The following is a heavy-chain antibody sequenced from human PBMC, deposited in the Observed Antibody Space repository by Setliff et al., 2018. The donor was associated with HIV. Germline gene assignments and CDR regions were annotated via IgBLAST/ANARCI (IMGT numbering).Heavy chain of an antibody. V-gene: IGHV3-49*04. J-gene: IGHJ5*01. D-gene: IGHD2-21*02. Sequence: SLRLSCITSGFTFEDNALSWVRQAPGKGLEWLGFIRSERYGGTTEYAASVKGRFTISRDDSQNMVYLQMNSLKTEDTAMYYCTPIHNYTDHCPDSWGQGTLVTVSS. CDR3: TPIHNYTDHCPDS. CDR2: IRSERYGGTT. CDR1: GFTFEDNA.